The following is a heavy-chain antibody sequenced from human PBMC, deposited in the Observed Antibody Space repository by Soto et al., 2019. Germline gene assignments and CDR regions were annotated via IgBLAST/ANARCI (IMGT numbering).Heavy chain of an antibody. D-gene: IGHD2-21*02. CDR3: AREGNCGSDGYSPAECSQP. Sequence: GASVKVSCKASGYTFSNYDISWVRQAPGQGLEWMGWISAYNGRTYDAERLQGRVTMTTDTSTSTAYMELRSLRSDDTAVYYCAREGNCGSDGYSPAECSQPWGQGTLVTVSS. J-gene: IGHJ1*01. CDR2: ISAYNGRT. V-gene: IGHV1-18*04. CDR1: GYTFSNYD.